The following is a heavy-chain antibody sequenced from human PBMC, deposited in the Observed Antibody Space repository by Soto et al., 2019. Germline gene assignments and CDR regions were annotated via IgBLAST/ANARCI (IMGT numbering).Heavy chain of an antibody. J-gene: IGHJ2*01. CDR3: VRCYCSVGSCYACWHFDL. CDR2: ISASTRNT. CDR1: GYTFSDYA. V-gene: IGHV1-18*01. D-gene: IGHD2-15*01. Sequence: QVQLVQSGGEVKKPGASVKVSCQASGYTFSDYAISWVRQAPGQGLEWMGWISASTRNTDQAQNFQGRVIMTLDTSTNTAYMGLRSLRSDDTAVYYCVRCYCSVGSCYACWHFDLWGRGTLVNVSS.